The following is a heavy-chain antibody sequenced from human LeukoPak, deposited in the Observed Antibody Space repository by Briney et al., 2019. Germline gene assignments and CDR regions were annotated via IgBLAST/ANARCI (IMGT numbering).Heavy chain of an antibody. CDR3: ARAEYCSSTSCYNNWNYLGYYYYYMDV. Sequence: GASVKVSCKASGYTFTNYFMHWVRQAPGQGLEWMGRINPKSGGTDYAQKFQGRVTMTTDMSTSTAYMELSRLRSEDTAVYYCARAEYCSSTSCYNNWNYLGYYYYYMDVWGKGTTVTVSS. V-gene: IGHV1-2*02. CDR2: INPKSGGT. CDR1: GYTFTNYF. D-gene: IGHD2-2*02. J-gene: IGHJ6*03.